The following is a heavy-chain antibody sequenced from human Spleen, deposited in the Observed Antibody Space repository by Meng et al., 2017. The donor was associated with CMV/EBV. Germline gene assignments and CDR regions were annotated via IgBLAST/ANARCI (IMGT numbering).Heavy chain of an antibody. D-gene: IGHD6-25*01. CDR1: GYTFTGYY. J-gene: IGHJ5*02. Sequence: ASVKVSCKASGYTFTGYYIHWVRQTPGQGLEWVGWINPNSGDTNFAQKFQGRVTMTRDTSISTAYMELSRLTSDDTAVYYCAKEGRLRLSSKRANSWFDPWGQGTLVTVSS. V-gene: IGHV1-2*02. CDR2: INPNSGDT. CDR3: AKEGRLRLSSKRANSWFDP.